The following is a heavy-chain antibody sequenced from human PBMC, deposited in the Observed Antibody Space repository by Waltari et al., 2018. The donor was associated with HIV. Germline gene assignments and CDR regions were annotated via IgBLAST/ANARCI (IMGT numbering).Heavy chain of an antibody. V-gene: IGHV1-46*01. J-gene: IGHJ6*02. D-gene: IGHD2-15*01. Sequence: WMGIINPSGGSTSYAQKFQGRVTMTRDTSTSTVYMELSSLRSEDTAVYYCARGIGYCSGGSCYSPIYYYYYGMDVWGQGTTVTVSS. CDR2: INPSGGST. CDR3: ARGIGYCSGGSCYSPIYYYYYGMDV.